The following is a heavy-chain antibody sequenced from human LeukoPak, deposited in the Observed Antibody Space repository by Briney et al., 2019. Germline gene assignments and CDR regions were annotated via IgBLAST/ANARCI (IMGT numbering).Heavy chain of an antibody. V-gene: IGHV4-59*01. CDR3: AREYGLWFGDYWYFDL. CDR1: GGSISNYY. J-gene: IGHJ2*01. CDR2: MYNSGST. D-gene: IGHD3-10*01. Sequence: PSETLSLTCTVSGGSISNYYWSWIRQPPGKGLEWIGYMYNSGSTNYNPSLKSRVTISVDTSKNQFSLKLSSVTAADTAVYYCAREYGLWFGDYWYFDLWGRGTLVTVSS.